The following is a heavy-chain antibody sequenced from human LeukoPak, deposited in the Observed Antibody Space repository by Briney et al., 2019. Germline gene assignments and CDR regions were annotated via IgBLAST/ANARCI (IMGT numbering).Heavy chain of an antibody. CDR3: ARVSGSGWAYDY. D-gene: IGHD6-25*01. V-gene: IGHV4-61*02. J-gene: IGHJ4*02. Sequence: PSETLSLTCTVSGVSISSENYYWSWVRQPAGKGLKRIGSIDTSGSTNYNPSLKSRVTISVDTSKNQFSLNLSSVTAADTAVYYCARVSGSGWAYDYWGQGTLVAVSS. CDR1: GVSISSENYY. CDR2: IDTSGST.